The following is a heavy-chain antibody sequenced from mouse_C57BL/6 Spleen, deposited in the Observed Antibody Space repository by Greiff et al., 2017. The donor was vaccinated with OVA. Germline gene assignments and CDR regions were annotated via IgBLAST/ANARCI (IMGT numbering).Heavy chain of an antibody. J-gene: IGHJ2*01. D-gene: IGHD1-1*01. CDR2: IYPGDGDT. V-gene: IGHV1-82*01. CDR3: ARGSTTVVYEY. Sequence: VQLQQSGPELVKPGASVKISCKASGYAFSSSWMNWVKQRPGKGLEWIGRIYPGDGDTNYNGKLKGKATMTADKSSSTAYMQLSSLTSEDSAVYFCARGSTTVVYEYWGQGTTLTVSS. CDR1: GYAFSSSW.